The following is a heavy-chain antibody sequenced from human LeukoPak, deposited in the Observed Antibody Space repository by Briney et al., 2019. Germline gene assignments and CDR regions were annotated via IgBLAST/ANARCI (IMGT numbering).Heavy chain of an antibody. V-gene: IGHV4-59*01. J-gene: IGHJ4*02. D-gene: IGHD3-22*01. CDR1: GGSISSYY. Sequence: NPSETLSLTCTVSGGSISSYYWSWIRQPPGKGLEWIGYIYYSGSTNYNPSLKSRVTISVDTSKNQFSLKLSSVTAADTAVYYCARTIPPSYYDSSGKAYYFDYWGQGTLVTVSS. CDR2: IYYSGST. CDR3: ARTIPPSYYDSSGKAYYFDY.